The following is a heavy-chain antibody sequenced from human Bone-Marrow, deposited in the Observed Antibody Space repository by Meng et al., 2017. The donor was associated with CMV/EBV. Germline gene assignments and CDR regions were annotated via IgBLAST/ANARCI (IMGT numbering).Heavy chain of an antibody. Sequence: SLKISCAASGFTFDDYAMHWVRQAPGKGLEWVSGISWNSGSIGYADSVKGRFTISRDNAKNSLYLQMNSLRAEDTAVYYCAPLVQPPRPFDYWGQGTLVTVSS. D-gene: IGHD1-1*01. V-gene: IGHV3-9*01. CDR2: ISWNSGSI. CDR3: APLVQPPRPFDY. CDR1: GFTFDDYA. J-gene: IGHJ4*02.